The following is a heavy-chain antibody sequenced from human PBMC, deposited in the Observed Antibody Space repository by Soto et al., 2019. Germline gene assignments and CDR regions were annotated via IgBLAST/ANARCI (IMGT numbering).Heavy chain of an antibody. CDR3: GRDGGKQWLTSPYYYYGMDV. D-gene: IGHD6-19*01. CDR2: INPNSGGT. J-gene: IGHJ6*02. CDR1: GYTFTGYY. V-gene: IGHV1-2*04. Sequence: GASVKVSCKASGYTFTGYYMHWVRQAPGQGLEWMGWINPNSGGTNYAQKFQGWVTMTRDTSISTAYMELSRLRSDDTAVYYCGRDGGKQWLTSPYYYYGMDVWGQGTTVTVSS.